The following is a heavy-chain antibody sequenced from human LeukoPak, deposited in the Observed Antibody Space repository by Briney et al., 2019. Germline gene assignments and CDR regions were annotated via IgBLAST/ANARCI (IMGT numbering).Heavy chain of an antibody. CDR3: ARRVAGSLDFFDY. Sequence: SETLSLTCTVSGGSIRSYYWTWIRQPPGKGLEWIGYMYYTGSTKYNPSLKSRVTITVDTSKNQFSLKVSSLTAADTAVYYCARRVAGSLDFFDYWGQGTLVTVSS. V-gene: IGHV4-59*01. J-gene: IGHJ4*02. D-gene: IGHD6-19*01. CDR2: MYYTGST. CDR1: GGSIRSYY.